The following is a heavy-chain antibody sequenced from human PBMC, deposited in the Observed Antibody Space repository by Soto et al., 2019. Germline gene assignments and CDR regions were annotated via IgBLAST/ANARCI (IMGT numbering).Heavy chain of an antibody. CDR2: INAGNGDT. D-gene: IGHD6-19*01. J-gene: IGHJ4*02. CDR1: GYTISNYG. V-gene: IGHV1-3*01. CDR3: ARDGAVGGNINFDY. Sequence: ASVKVSCKASGYTISNYGMHWVRQAPGQRPEWMGWINAGNGDTKYSQKFQGRVTIIRDTSATTAYMALSSLRSEDTAVYYCARDGAVGGNINFDYWGQGTRVTVSS.